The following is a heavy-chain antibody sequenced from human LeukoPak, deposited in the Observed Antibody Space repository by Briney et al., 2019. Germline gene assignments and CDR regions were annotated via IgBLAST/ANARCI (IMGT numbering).Heavy chain of an antibody. CDR2: IYYTGST. CDR3: ARGPAAGIDTGHYDY. J-gene: IGHJ4*02. CDR1: GGPIRSYY. Sequence: SETLSLTCTVPGGPIRSYYWTWIRQPPGKGLEWIGHIYYTGSTTYNPSLKSRVTISVDTSKNQFSLKLTSVTAADTAVYYCARGPAAGIDTGHYDYWGQGTLVTVSS. D-gene: IGHD6-13*01. V-gene: IGHV4-59*01.